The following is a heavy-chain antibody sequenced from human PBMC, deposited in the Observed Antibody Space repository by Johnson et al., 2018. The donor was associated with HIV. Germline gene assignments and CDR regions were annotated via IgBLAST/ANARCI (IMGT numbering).Heavy chain of an antibody. Sequence: QVQLVESGGGLVQPGGSLRLSCEASGFTFSNFVMHWVRQAPGKGLEWLTSISYDGANKYYADSVRGRFTISRDNSRNTLFLQMDSLKTEDTAVFYCAKVGHCRGDSNFEVLEDLFDVWG. V-gene: IGHV3-30-3*01. CDR2: ISYDGANK. CDR1: GFTFSNFV. CDR3: AKVGHCRGDSNFEVLEDLFDV. D-gene: IGHD2-21*02. J-gene: IGHJ3*01.